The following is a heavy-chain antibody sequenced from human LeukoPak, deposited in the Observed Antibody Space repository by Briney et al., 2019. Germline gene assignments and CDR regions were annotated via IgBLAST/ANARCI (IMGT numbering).Heavy chain of an antibody. Sequence: GGSLRLSCAASGFTFSSYSMNWVRQAPGKGLEWVSSISSSSSYIYYADSVKGRFTISRDNAKNSLYLQVNSLRAEDTAVYYCASGPADRGGYWGQGTLVTVSS. CDR3: ASGPADRGGY. J-gene: IGHJ4*02. CDR1: GFTFSSYS. CDR2: ISSSSSYI. V-gene: IGHV3-21*01. D-gene: IGHD1-14*01.